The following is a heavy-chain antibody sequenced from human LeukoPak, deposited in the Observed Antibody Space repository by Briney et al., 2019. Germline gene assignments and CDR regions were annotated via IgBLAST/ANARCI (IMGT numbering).Heavy chain of an antibody. CDR1: GGSISSYY. CDR3: ARDYYSYMDV. J-gene: IGHJ6*03. V-gene: IGHV4-59*01. CDR2: IYYSGST. Sequence: SETLSLTCTVSGGSISSYYWSWIRQPPGKGLEWIGYIYYSGSTNYNPSLKSRVTLSVDTSKNQFSLKLTSVTAADTAVYYCARDYYSYMDVWGKGTTVTVSS.